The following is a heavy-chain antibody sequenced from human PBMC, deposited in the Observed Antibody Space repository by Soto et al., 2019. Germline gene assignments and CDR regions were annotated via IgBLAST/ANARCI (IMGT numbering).Heavy chain of an antibody. Sequence: PSETLSLTCTVSGDSISTFYWSWIRQPPGKGLEWIGYIHYSGSTNYNPSLKSQVIISVDTSKNQFSLKLSSVTAADTAVYYCARDNLKYGMDVWGQGTTVTVSS. CDR2: IHYSGST. J-gene: IGHJ6*02. V-gene: IGHV4-59*12. CDR1: GDSISTFY. CDR3: ARDNLKYGMDV.